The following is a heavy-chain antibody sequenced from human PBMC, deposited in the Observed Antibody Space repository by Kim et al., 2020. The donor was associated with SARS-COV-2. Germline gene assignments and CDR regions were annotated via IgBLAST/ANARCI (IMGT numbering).Heavy chain of an antibody. Sequence: RYVPSFHGDVTISATNSISTAYLQWSSLKASDTAMYYCARMDGYNYPFDYWGQGTLVTVSS. D-gene: IGHD5-12*01. J-gene: IGHJ4*02. CDR3: ARMDGYNYPFDY. V-gene: IGHV5-51*01.